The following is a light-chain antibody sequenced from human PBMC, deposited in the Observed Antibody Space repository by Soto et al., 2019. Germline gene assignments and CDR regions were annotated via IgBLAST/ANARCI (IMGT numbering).Light chain of an antibody. Sequence: DIQMTQSPSSLSASVGDRVTITCRASQSISSWLAWYQQKPGKAPKLLIYKASSLESGVPSRFSGSGSGTEFTLTISSLQPDDFATYYCQQYNSYLTWTFGQGTKADIK. CDR2: KAS. CDR3: QQYNSYLTWT. V-gene: IGKV1-5*03. J-gene: IGKJ1*01. CDR1: QSISSW.